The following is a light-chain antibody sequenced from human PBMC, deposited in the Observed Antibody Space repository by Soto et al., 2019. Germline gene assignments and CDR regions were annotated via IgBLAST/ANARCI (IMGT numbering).Light chain of an antibody. CDR2: WAS. V-gene: IGKV4-1*01. CDR3: EQYYSSLWT. Sequence: DIGMTQSPDSLAVALGERSTINCKSSQSVLYSSNNKNYLAWYQQKPGQPPKVLIYWASTRQSGVPDRFSGSGSETDFTLTITNLQAEDVAVYYCEQYYSSLWTFGQGTKVDIK. CDR1: QSVLYSSNNKNY. J-gene: IGKJ1*01.